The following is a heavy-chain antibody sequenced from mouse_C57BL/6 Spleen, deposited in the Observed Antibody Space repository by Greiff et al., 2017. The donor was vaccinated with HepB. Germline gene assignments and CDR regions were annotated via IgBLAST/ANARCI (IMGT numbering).Heavy chain of an antibody. CDR1: GFTFSDYG. CDR3: ARELPFYAMDY. V-gene: IGHV5-17*01. Sequence: DVQLVESGGGLVKPGGSLKLSCAASGFTFSDYGMHWVRQAPEKGLEWVAYISSGSSTIYYADTVKGRFTISRDNAKNTLFLQMTSLRSEDTAMYYCARELPFYAMDYWGQGTSVTVSS. CDR2: ISSGSSTI. J-gene: IGHJ4*01.